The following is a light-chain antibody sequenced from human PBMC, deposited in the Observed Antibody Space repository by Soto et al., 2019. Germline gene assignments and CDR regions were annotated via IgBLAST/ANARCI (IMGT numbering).Light chain of an antibody. CDR1: QSIGSS. CDR2: DAS. J-gene: IGKJ1*01. CDR3: QQYTNTNNPWM. V-gene: IGKV1-5*01. Sequence: DIQMTQSPSTLSASVGDRVTITCRASQSIGSSLAWYQQKPGKAPNLLISDASSLERGVPSRFSGSGSGTEFTLIISGLQPDDSATYYCQQYTNTNNPWMFGQGTKVDIK.